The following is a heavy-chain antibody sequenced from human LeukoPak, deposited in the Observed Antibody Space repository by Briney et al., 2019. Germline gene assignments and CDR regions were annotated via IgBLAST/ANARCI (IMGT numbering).Heavy chain of an antibody. V-gene: IGHV4-34*01. Sequence: PSEALSLTCAVYGGSFSGYYWSWIRQPPGKGLEWIGEINHSGSTNYNPSLKSRVTISVDTSKNQFSLELSSVTAADTAVYYCARGSQTTPDYWGQGTLVTVSS. D-gene: IGHD1-7*01. CDR3: ARGSQTTPDY. J-gene: IGHJ4*02. CDR2: INHSGST. CDR1: GGSFSGYY.